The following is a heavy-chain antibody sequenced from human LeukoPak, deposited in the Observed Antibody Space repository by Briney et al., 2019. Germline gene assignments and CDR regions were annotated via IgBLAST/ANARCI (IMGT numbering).Heavy chain of an antibody. CDR3: ARGGSGGYYYYMDV. D-gene: IGHD3-22*01. CDR2: IYYSGST. J-gene: IGHJ6*03. V-gene: IGHV4-59*01. Sequence: PSETLSLTCTVSGGAISSYDWSWIRQPPGKGLESIGDIYYSGSTNYNPSLKSRVTISVDTSKNQFSLKLSSVTAADTAVYYCARGGSGGYYYYMDVWGKGTTVTVSS. CDR1: GGAISSYD.